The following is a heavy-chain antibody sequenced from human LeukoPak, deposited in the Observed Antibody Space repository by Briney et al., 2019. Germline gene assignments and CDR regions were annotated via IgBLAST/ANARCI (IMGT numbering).Heavy chain of an antibody. J-gene: IGHJ4*02. V-gene: IGHV1-18*01. CDR3: TRDLGVDTTMIFFDY. D-gene: IGHD5-18*01. CDR1: GYTFTDFG. CDR2: ISAYNGDT. Sequence: ASVKVSCKASGYTFTDFGISWMRQAPGQGLEWMGWISAYNGDTNYAQKLQGRVTMTTDTSTSTAYMEVRSLRSDDTAVYYCTRDLGVDTTMIFFDYWGQGSLVTVSS.